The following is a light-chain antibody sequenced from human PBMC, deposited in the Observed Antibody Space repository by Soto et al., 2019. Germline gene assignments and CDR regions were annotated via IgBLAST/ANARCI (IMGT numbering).Light chain of an antibody. J-gene: IGLJ1*01. V-gene: IGLV2-14*03. CDR2: DVS. CDR1: SSDVGNYNY. CDR3: SSYTSSSTDV. Sequence: QSALTQPPSASGSPGQSVTISCTETSSDVGNYNYVSWYQKHPGKAPKLMIYDVSNRPSGVSNRFSGSKSGNTASLTISGLQAEDEADYYCSSYTSSSTDVFGTGTKVTVL.